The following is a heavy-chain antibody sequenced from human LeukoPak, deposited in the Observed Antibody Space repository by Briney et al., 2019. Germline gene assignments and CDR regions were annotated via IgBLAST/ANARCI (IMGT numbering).Heavy chain of an antibody. J-gene: IGHJ5*02. V-gene: IGHV4-39*07. CDR1: GGSISSSTYY. Sequence: SETLSLTCTVSGGSISSSTYYWGWIRQPPGMALEWIGSIDYSGSSYFNPSLKSRVTISVDTSKNQFSLKLTSVTAADTAVYYCARNSAVGGLSWFDPWGQGTLVTVSS. CDR2: IDYSGSS. D-gene: IGHD1-26*01. CDR3: ARNSAVGGLSWFDP.